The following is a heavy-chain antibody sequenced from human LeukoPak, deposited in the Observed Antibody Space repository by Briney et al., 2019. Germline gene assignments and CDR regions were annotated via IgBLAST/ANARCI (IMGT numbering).Heavy chain of an antibody. Sequence: PGGSLRLSCAASGFTFSSYAMHWVRQAPGKGLEYVSAISSNGGSTYYANSVKGRFTISRDNSKNTLYPQMNSLRAEDTAVYYCAKDLETTVTTTFDYWGQGTLVTVSS. J-gene: IGHJ4*02. CDR3: AKDLETTVTTTFDY. D-gene: IGHD4-17*01. CDR1: GFTFSSYA. CDR2: ISSNGGST. V-gene: IGHV3-64*01.